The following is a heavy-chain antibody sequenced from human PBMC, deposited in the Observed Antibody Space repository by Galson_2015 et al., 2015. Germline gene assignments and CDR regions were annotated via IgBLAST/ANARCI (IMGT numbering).Heavy chain of an antibody. CDR2: ISSSGSTI. V-gene: IGHV3-48*03. J-gene: IGHJ4*02. CDR3: ARGSSSALDY. Sequence: SLRLSCAASGSTFSSYEMNWVRQAPGKGLEWVSYISSSGSTIYYADSVKGRFTISRDNAKNSLYLQMNSLRAEDTAVYYCARGSSSALDYWGQGTLVTVSS. D-gene: IGHD6-6*01. CDR1: GSTFSSYE.